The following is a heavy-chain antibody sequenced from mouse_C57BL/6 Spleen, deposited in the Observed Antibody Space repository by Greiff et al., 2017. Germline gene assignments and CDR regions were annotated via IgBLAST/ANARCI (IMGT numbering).Heavy chain of an antibody. J-gene: IGHJ4*01. D-gene: IGHD1-1*01. CDR3: ARVTTVVATDYAMDY. V-gene: IGHV1-4*01. CDR2: INPSSGYT. CDR1: GYTFTSYT. Sequence: VKLVESGAELARPGASVKMSCKASGYTFTSYTMHWVKQRPGQGLEWIGYINPSSGYTKYNQKFKDKATLTADKSSSTAYMQLSSLTSEDSAVYYCARVTTVVATDYAMDYWGQGTSVTVSS.